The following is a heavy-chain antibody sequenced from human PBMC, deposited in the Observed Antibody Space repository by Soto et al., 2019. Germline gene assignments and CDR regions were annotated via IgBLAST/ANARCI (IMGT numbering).Heavy chain of an antibody. D-gene: IGHD6-13*01. CDR3: AKSFSSNWYDYFNS. Sequence: GGSLRLSCVASGFGLIDFAMSWVRQAPGKGLQWVSAISGSGSDTYYADSVKGRFTISRDTSKNTLYLQMNSLRAEDTALYYCAKSFSSNWYDYFNSWGQGSLVTVSS. V-gene: IGHV3-23*01. CDR1: GFGLIDFA. CDR2: ISGSGSDT. J-gene: IGHJ4*02.